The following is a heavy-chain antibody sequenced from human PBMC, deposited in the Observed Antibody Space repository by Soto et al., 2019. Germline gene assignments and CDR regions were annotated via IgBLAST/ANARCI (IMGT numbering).Heavy chain of an antibody. J-gene: IGHJ3*01. V-gene: IGHV3-7*05. D-gene: IGHD3-22*01. CDR2: IKQDGSEK. Sequence: PGGSLRLSCEASGFTFSSYWMSWVRQAPGKGLEWVANIKQDGSEKYYVDSVKGRFTISRDNTKKKLYLQMNSLRAEDTAVYYCAIDFPYPYESSGYASWGQGTMVTV. CDR1: GFTFSSYW. CDR3: AIDFPYPYESSGYAS.